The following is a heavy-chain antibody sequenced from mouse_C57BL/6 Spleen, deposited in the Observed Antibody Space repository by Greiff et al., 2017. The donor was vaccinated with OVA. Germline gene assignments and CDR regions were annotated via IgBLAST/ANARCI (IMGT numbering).Heavy chain of an antibody. CDR2: IYPGDGDT. J-gene: IGHJ3*01. CDR3: ARAKDSSVSWIAY. D-gene: IGHD3-2*02. CDR1: GYAFSSYW. Sequence: VQLQQSGAELVKPGASVKISCKASGYAFSSYWMNWVKQRPGQGLEWIGQIYPGDGDTNYNGKFKGKATLTADKSSSTAYMQLSSLTSEDSAVYVCARAKDSSVSWIAYWGQGTLVTVSA. V-gene: IGHV1-80*01.